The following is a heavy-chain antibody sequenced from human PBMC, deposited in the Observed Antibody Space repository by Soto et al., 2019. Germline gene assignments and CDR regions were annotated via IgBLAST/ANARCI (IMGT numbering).Heavy chain of an antibody. Sequence: QITLKESGPTLVKPTQTLTLTCTFSGFSLSTSGVGVGWIRQPPGKALEWLALIYWDDDKRYSPSLKSRLTITKDTSKIQVVLTMTNMDPVDTATYYCTHRQGDHDEGAWGQGTLVTVSS. V-gene: IGHV2-5*02. CDR1: GFSLSTSGVG. CDR3: THRQGDHDEGA. D-gene: IGHD2-21*02. CDR2: IYWDDDK. J-gene: IGHJ5*02.